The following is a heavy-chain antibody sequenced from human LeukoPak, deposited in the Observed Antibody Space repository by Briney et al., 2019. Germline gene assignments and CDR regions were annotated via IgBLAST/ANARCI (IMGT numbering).Heavy chain of an antibody. V-gene: IGHV4-4*07. D-gene: IGHD2-2*01. CDR3: ARGRYCTATTCDAGGDAFDV. CDR2: IYPRGST. J-gene: IGHJ3*01. Sequence: PSETLSLTCTVSGGSISSYYWSWIRQPAGKGLEWIGRIYPRGSTTYNSSLKSRVIMSADTSKNHFSLKLSSLTAADTAVYYCARGRYCTATTCDAGGDAFDVWGQGTMVTVSS. CDR1: GGSISSYY.